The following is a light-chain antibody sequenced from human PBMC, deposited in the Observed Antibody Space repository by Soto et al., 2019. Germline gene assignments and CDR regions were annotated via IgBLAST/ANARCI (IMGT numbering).Light chain of an antibody. Sequence: EMVVTQSPDTLSLSPGERATLFCRASQSVRDGYLAWYQQKAGQAPRLLIYGASSRATGIPDRFTGAGSGTDFTLTITRLEPEDFAVYYCQQYDRSPWTFGQGTKVEI. V-gene: IGKV3-20*01. CDR2: GAS. J-gene: IGKJ1*01. CDR1: QSVRDGY. CDR3: QQYDRSPWT.